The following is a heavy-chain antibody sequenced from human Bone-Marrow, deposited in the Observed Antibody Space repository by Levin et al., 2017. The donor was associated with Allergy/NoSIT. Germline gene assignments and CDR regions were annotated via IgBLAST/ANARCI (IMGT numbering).Heavy chain of an antibody. D-gene: IGHD2-2*01. Sequence: GGSLRLSCATTGFIFSSYAMHWVRQTPGKGLEWLAVISYDGIEKLSADSVKDRITISRDNSKNTLFLDVVRLRPEDTAVYYCATSGYSSTWHLEYWGQGSLVTVS. J-gene: IGHJ4*02. CDR1: GFIFSSYA. CDR3: ATSGYSSTWHLEY. CDR2: ISYDGIEK. V-gene: IGHV3-30-3*01.